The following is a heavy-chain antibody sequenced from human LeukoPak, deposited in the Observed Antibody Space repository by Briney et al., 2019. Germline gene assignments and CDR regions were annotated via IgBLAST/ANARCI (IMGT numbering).Heavy chain of an antibody. D-gene: IGHD3-22*01. CDR1: GGSISSSSYY. V-gene: IGHV4-39*01. J-gene: IGHJ4*02. CDR2: IYYSGST. CDR3: ARLSYYDSSGYYSTRDY. Sequence: SETLSLTCTVSGGSISSSSYYWGWIRQPPGKGLEWIGSIYYSGSTYYNPSLKSRVTISVDTSKNQFSLKLSSVTAADTAVYYCARLSYYDSSGYYSTRDYWGQGTLVTVSS.